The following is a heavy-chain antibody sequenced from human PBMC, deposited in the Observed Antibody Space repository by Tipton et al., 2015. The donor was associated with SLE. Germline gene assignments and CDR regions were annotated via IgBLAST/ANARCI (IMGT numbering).Heavy chain of an antibody. CDR3: ARDDYYDSSGFAFDI. CDR2: IKQDGSEK. CDR1: GFTFSSYW. D-gene: IGHD3-22*01. J-gene: IGHJ3*02. V-gene: IGHV3-7*01. Sequence: SLRLSCAASGFTFSSYWMSWVRQAPGKGLEWVANIKQDGSEKYYVDSVKGRFTISRDNAKNSLYLQMNSLRAEDTAVYYCARDDYYDSSGFAFDIWGQGTMVTVSS.